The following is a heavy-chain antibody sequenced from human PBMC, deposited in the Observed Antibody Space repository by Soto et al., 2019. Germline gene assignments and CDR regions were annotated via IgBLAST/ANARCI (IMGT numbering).Heavy chain of an antibody. D-gene: IGHD6-19*01. V-gene: IGHV3-11*01. J-gene: IGHJ6*03. CDR3: ARVGSSSGWYHPKYYYYYMDV. CDR1: GFTFSDYY. Sequence: QVQLVESGGGLVKPGGSLRLSCAASGFTFSDYYMSWICQAPGKGLEWVSYISSSGSTIYYADSVKGRFTISRDNAKNSLYLQMNSLRAEDTAVYYCARVGSSSGWYHPKYYYYYMDVWGKGTTVTVSS. CDR2: ISSSGSTI.